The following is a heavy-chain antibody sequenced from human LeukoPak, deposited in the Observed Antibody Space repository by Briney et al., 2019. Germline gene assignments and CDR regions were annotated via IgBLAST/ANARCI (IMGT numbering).Heavy chain of an antibody. V-gene: IGHV3-30*14. D-gene: IGHD6-13*01. CDR3: ASGGLSSRSYLHY. J-gene: IGHJ4*02. CDR1: RFTFSSYA. CDR2: ISYDGDNK. Sequence: GGSLRLSRAASRFTFSSYAMHWVRPAPGRGLEWGAVISYDGDNKYYADSVKGRFIMSKDNSKNTVYLQMNSLRAEDTALYCCASGGLSSRSYLHYWGQGTLVTVSS.